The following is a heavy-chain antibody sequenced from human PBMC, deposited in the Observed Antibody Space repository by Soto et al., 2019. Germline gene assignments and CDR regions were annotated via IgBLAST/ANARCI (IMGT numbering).Heavy chain of an antibody. CDR3: AKVNCFRLSIQGDWVDP. CDR2: IAWDSNKK. D-gene: IGHD2-21*01. V-gene: IGHV3-9*01. J-gene: IGHJ5*02. CDR1: GFTFDDYA. Sequence: ELQMVESGGGLVQPGRSLRLSCAASGFTFDDYAMHWVRQAPGKGLEWVSGIAWDSNKKHYADSVKGRFTISRDNAKNSLYLQMDSLRPEDTAFYYCAKVNCFRLSIQGDWVDPWGEGALFTVSA.